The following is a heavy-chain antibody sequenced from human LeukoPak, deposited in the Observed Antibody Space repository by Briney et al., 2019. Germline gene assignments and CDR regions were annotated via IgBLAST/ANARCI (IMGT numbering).Heavy chain of an antibody. D-gene: IGHD5-12*01. J-gene: IGHJ4*02. V-gene: IGHV1-46*01. Sequence: GASVKVSCKASGYTFTSYYMHWVRQAPGQGLEWMGIINPSGGSTSYAQKLQGRVTMTRDTSTSTVYMELSSLRSEDTAVYYCARDLARYSGYDFNFDYWGQGTLVTVSS. CDR3: ARDLARYSGYDFNFDY. CDR2: INPSGGST. CDR1: GYTFTSYY.